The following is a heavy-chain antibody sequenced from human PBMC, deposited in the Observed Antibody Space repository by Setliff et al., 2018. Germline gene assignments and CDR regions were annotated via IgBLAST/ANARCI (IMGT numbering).Heavy chain of an antibody. CDR2: VDPEDGET. Sequence: GASVKVSCKVSGYTLTELSMHWVRQAPGKGLEWMGGVDPEDGETIYAQKFQGRVTMTEDTSTATAYMELSSLRYEDTAVYSCYITYSYGLYYFDYWGQGTLVTVSS. CDR3: YITYSYGLYYFDY. J-gene: IGHJ4*02. D-gene: IGHD5-18*01. V-gene: IGHV1-24*01. CDR1: GYTLTELS.